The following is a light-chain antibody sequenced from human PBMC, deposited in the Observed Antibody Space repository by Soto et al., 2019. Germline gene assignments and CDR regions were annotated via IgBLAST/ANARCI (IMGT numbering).Light chain of an antibody. CDR1: QSVSSTY. V-gene: IGKV3-20*01. Sequence: EIVLTQSPGTLSLSPGERATLSCRASQSVSSTYIAWYQQNPGRAPRLLIYGASSRATGIPDRFNGSGSGTDFTLTISRLEPEDFAVYFCQQYGRSPPFTFGQGTKVEIK. J-gene: IGKJ2*01. CDR2: GAS. CDR3: QQYGRSPPFT.